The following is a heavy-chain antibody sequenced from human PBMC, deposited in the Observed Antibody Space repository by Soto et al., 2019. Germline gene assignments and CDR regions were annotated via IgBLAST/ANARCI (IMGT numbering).Heavy chain of an antibody. CDR1: GVTFSSYG. J-gene: IGHJ3*02. Sequence: SLRLSCRAAGVTFSSYGVHWVSQDPGKGLEWVAVISYDGSNKYYADSVKGRFTISRDNSKNTLYLQMNSLRAEDMAVYYCARRNWGYAFDIWGQGTMVTVSS. CDR3: ARRNWGYAFDI. CDR2: ISYDGSNK. V-gene: IGHV3-30*03. D-gene: IGHD7-27*01.